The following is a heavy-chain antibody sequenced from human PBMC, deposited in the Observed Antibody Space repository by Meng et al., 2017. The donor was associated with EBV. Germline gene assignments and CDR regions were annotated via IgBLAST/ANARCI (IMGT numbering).Heavy chain of an antibody. CDR3: ARPFPSWQSPRLDPFGA. D-gene: IGHD6-19*01. CDR1: GGSFSGYY. V-gene: IGHV4-34*01. Sequence: QVQLQQRGAGLLKPSXXXXLTXXVXGGSFSGYYWSWIRQPPGKGLEWIGEINHSGSTNYNPSLKSRVTVSVDTSKNQFSLRLTSVTAADTAVYYCARPFPSWQSPRLDPFGAWCQGTLVTVSS. CDR2: INHSGST. J-gene: IGHJ5*02.